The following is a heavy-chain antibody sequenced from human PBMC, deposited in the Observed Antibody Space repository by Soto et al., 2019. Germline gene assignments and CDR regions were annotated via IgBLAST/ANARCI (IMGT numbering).Heavy chain of an antibody. CDR1: GFTFSIYA. V-gene: IGHV3-23*01. J-gene: IGHJ4*02. D-gene: IGHD4-17*01. CDR2: ISGSGGST. Sequence: GSLRLSCAASGFTFSIYAMSWVRQAPGKGLEWVSAISGSGGSTYYADSVKGRFTISRDNSKNTLYLQMNSLRAEDTAGYYCATAMTTVVTAFDYGGQGTLVTGLL. CDR3: ATAMTTVVTAFDY.